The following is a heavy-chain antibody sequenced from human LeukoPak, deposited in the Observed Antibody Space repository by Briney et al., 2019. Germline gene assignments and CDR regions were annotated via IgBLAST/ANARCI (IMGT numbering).Heavy chain of an antibody. CDR2: ISGSGGST. CDR3: AKGKDYVQYYYFGMDV. V-gene: IGHV3-23*01. Sequence: GGSLRLSCVASGFTFSNYAMSWVRQAPGKGLEWVSGISGSGGSTYYADSVKGRFTISRDNSKNTLYLQMNRLRAEDTAVYYCAKGKDYVQYYYFGMDVWGQGTTVIVSS. D-gene: IGHD4-17*01. CDR1: GFTFSNYA. J-gene: IGHJ6*02.